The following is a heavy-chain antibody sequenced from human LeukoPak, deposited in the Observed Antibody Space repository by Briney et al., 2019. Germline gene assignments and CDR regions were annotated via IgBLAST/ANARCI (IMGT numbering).Heavy chain of an antibody. CDR1: GGSISSGDYY. V-gene: IGHV4-30-4*01. J-gene: IGHJ1*01. CDR3: ARGVVRGVIIGAEYFQH. D-gene: IGHD3-10*01. CDR2: IYYSGST. Sequence: SETLSLTCTVSGGSISSGDYYWSWIRQPPGKGLEWIGYIYYSGSTYYNPSLKRRVTISVDTSKNQFSLKLNSVTAADTAVYYCARGVVRGVIIGAEYFQHWGQGTLVTVSS.